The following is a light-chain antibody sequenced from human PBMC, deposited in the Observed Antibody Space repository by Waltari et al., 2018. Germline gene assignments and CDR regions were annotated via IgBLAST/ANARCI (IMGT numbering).Light chain of an antibody. CDR2: QHN. V-gene: IGLV3-1*01. CDR3: QAWDSNIVV. Sequence: SYELTQPPSVSVSPGQTASITCSGDQLGGKYASWYQLRAGQSPILVISQHNQRPSGIPERFSGSYSGNTATLTISGTQTMDEADYYCQAWDSNIVVFGGGTKLSVL. CDR1: QLGGKY. J-gene: IGLJ2*01.